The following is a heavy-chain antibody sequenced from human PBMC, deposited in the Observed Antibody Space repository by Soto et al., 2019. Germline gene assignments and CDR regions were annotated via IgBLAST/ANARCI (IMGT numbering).Heavy chain of an antibody. J-gene: IGHJ4*02. D-gene: IGHD3-3*01. CDR3: ASPRQGNYDFLSGYYALDY. Sequence: SETLSLTXTVSGASISSSRSYWGWVRQPPGKGLEWIVSFYYTGGTYSTYYNPSLKSRVTISVDTSKSQFSLNLRSVTAADTAVYYCASPRQGNYDFLSGYYALDYWGQGTLVTVSS. CDR1: GASISSSRSY. CDR2: FYYTGGT. V-gene: IGHV4-39*01.